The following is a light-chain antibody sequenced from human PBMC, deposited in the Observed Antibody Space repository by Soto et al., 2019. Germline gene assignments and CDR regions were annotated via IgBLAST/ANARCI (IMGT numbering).Light chain of an antibody. CDR1: GSNIGAGYG. J-gene: IGLJ1*01. CDR3: AAWDDSLNAYV. V-gene: IGLV1-40*01. CDR2: GVN. Sequence: QSALTQPPSVSGAPGQRVTISFTWSGSNIGAGYGVHWYQQLPGTAPKLLIYGVNNRPSGIPDRFSGSKSGTSASLAITGLQAEDEADYYCAAWDDSLNAYVFGTGTKLTVL.